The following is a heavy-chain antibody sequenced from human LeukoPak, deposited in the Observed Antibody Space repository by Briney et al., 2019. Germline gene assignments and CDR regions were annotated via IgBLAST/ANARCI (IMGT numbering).Heavy chain of an antibody. Sequence: PGGSLRLSCAASGLTFSEHWMTWVRQAPGKGLEWVATIKQDGSEKYYLDSVKGRFTISRDNAKSSLYLQLNSLRAEDTAVYYCARDRDDTAMAADYYGMDVWGQGTTVTVSS. J-gene: IGHJ6*02. CDR1: GLTFSEHW. CDR2: IKQDGSEK. V-gene: IGHV3-7*01. CDR3: ARDRDDTAMAADYYGMDV. D-gene: IGHD5-18*01.